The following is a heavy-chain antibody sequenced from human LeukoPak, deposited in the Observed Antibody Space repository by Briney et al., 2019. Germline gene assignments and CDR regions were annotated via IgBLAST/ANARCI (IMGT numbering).Heavy chain of an antibody. J-gene: IGHJ4*02. D-gene: IGHD2-21*01. CDR3: ARDQAVVVIAMGY. Sequence: ASVKVSCKASRYTFTGYYMHWVRQAPGQGLEWMGWINPNNGGTNYAQKFQGRVTMARDTSISTAYMELSRLRSDDTAVYYCARDQAVVVIAMGYWGPGTLVTVSS. CDR1: RYTFTGYY. CDR2: INPNNGGT. V-gene: IGHV1-2*02.